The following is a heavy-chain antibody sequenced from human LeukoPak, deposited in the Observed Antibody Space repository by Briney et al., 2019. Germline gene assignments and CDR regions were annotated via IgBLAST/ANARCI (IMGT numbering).Heavy chain of an antibody. CDR2: INHSGST. Sequence: SETPSLTCAVYGGSLSGYYWSWIRQPPGKGLEWNGEINHSGSTNYNPSLKSRVTISVDTSKNQFSPKLSSVTAADTAVYYCARRTLAAAGDYWGQGTLVTVSS. V-gene: IGHV4-34*01. CDR3: ARRTLAAAGDY. D-gene: IGHD6-13*01. J-gene: IGHJ4*02. CDR1: GGSLSGYY.